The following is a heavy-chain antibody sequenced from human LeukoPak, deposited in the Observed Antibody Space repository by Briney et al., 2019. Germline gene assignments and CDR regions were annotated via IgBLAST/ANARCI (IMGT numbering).Heavy chain of an antibody. CDR2: INHSGGT. CDR1: GGSFSGYY. Sequence: SETLSLTCAVYGGSFSGYYWSWIRQPPGKGLEWIGEINHSGGTNYNPSLKSRVTISVDTSKNQFSLTLSSVTAADTAVYYCARKPYYYVLRGAYFDYWGQGTLVTVSS. CDR3: ARKPYYYVLRGAYFDY. V-gene: IGHV4-34*01. D-gene: IGHD3-10*02. J-gene: IGHJ4*02.